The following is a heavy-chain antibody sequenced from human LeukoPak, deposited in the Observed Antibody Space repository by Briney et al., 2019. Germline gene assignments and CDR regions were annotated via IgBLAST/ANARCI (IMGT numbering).Heavy chain of an antibody. V-gene: IGHV3-23*01. CDR2: IVDSGDTT. D-gene: IGHD6-19*01. J-gene: IGHJ4*02. CDR3: AKDAFRTSGWNYFDY. CDR1: GFNFGFYA. Sequence: PGGSLRLSCSASGFNFGFYAMSWVRQAPGKGLEWVSAIVDSGDTTYYADSVKGRFTISRDNSKNTLYLQMNSLRVDDTAIYYCAKDAFRTSGWNYFDYWGQGTLVAVSS.